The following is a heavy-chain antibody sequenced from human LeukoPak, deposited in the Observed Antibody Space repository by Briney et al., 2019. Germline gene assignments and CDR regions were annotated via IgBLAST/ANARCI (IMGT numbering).Heavy chain of an antibody. CDR3: ARAGVIVATITTFDY. Sequence: GASVKVSCKASGYTFTGYYMHWVRQAPGRGLEWMGWINPNSGGTNYAQKFQGRVTMTRDTSISTAYMELSRLRSDDTAVYYCARAGVIVATITTFDYWGQGTLVTVSS. D-gene: IGHD5-12*01. V-gene: IGHV1-2*02. CDR1: GYTFTGYY. J-gene: IGHJ4*02. CDR2: INPNSGGT.